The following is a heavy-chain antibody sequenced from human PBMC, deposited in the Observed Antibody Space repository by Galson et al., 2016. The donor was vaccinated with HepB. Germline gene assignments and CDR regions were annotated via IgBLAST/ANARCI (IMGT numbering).Heavy chain of an antibody. CDR2: INPSGGST. CDR3: ARQGVGASGY. Sequence: SVKVSCKASGYTFTNYAMHWVRQAPGQRLEWMGWINPSGGSTSYAQKFQGRVTMTRDTSTSTVYMELSSLRFEDTAVYYCARQGVGASGYWGQGTLVTVSS. CDR1: GYTFTNYA. D-gene: IGHD1-26*01. J-gene: IGHJ4*02. V-gene: IGHV1-46*01.